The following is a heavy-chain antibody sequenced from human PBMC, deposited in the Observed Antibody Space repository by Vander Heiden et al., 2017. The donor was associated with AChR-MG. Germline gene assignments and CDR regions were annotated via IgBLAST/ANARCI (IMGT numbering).Heavy chain of an antibody. CDR2: IKEDGGEK. D-gene: IGHD1-26*01. V-gene: IGHV3-7*01. CDR1: GFTFSNYW. Sequence: EVKLVESGGGLVQPGGSLRLSCGVSGFTFSNYWMTCVRQSPGKGLEWVANIKEDGGEKYYVDSVKGRFSISRDNAKNSLYVEMNSLRVEDSGVYYCARDSSPVSGSTWFDAHDFWGQGTVVTVSS. J-gene: IGHJ3*01. CDR3: ARDSSPVSGSTWFDAHDF.